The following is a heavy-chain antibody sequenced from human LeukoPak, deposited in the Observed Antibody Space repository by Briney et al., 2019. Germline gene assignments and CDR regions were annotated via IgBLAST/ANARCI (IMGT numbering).Heavy chain of an antibody. J-gene: IGHJ4*02. D-gene: IGHD6-13*01. CDR2: INHSGST. CDR3: ARVTGYMTEDYFDY. Sequence: SETLSLTCAVYGGSFTNYYWSWIRQPPGKGLEWIGEINHSGSTNYKPSLKSRVTISLDTSKNQFSLRLSSVTAADTAVYYCARVTGYMTEDYFDYWGQGTLITVSS. CDR1: GGSFTNYY. V-gene: IGHV4-34*01.